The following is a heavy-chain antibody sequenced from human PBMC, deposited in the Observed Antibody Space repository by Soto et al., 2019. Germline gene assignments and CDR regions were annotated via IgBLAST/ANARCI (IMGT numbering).Heavy chain of an antibody. CDR3: AHSKGGYCSGGSCYSHWFDP. CDR2: IYWNDDK. Sequence: SGLTLVNPRQTLTLTCTFSGFSLSTRRVGVGWIRQPPGKALEWLALIYWNDDKRYSPSLKSRLTITKDTSKNQVVLTMTNMDPVDTATYYCAHSKGGYCSGGSCYSHWFDPWGQGTLVTVSS. CDR1: GFSLSTRRVG. V-gene: IGHV2-5*01. D-gene: IGHD2-15*01. J-gene: IGHJ5*02.